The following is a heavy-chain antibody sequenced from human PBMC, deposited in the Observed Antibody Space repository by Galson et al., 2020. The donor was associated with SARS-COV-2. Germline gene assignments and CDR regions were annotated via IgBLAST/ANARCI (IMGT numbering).Heavy chain of an antibody. Sequence: SETLSLTCTVSGGSVSSSTYYWSWIRQPPKKGLEWIGYIYYSGSPNYNPSLKSRVTISLDTSKNQFALKLSSVTTADTAVYYCARVHGGQWLPDYWGQGTLVTVSS. CDR2: IYYSGSP. CDR3: ARVHGGQWLPDY. CDR1: GGSVSSSTYY. V-gene: IGHV4-61*01. D-gene: IGHD6-19*01. J-gene: IGHJ4*02.